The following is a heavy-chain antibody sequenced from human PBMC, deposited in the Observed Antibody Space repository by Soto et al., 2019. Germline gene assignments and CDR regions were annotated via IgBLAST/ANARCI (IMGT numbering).Heavy chain of an antibody. CDR3: ARRQRGYSYGSFDY. CDR2: ISSDGGST. Sequence: EVQLVESGGGLVQPGGSLRLSCAASGFTFSSYAMHWVRQAPGKGLEYVSAISSDGGSTYYADSVKGRFTISRDNSKTTLYIQMGSLRAEDMAVYYCARRQRGYSYGSFDYWGQGTLVTVSS. D-gene: IGHD5-18*01. J-gene: IGHJ4*02. V-gene: IGHV3-64*07. CDR1: GFTFSSYA.